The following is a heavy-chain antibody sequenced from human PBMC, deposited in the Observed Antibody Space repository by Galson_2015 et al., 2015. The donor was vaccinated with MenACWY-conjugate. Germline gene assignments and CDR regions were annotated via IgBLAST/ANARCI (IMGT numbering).Heavy chain of an antibody. Sequence: SLRLSCAASGFTFSAYNMNWVRQAPGKGLEWISFISRSSDSIHYAGSFKGRFTIARDNTKNSLSLLMNSLRVEDTAVYYCLSSGDQPGHYWGQGTLVTVSS. CDR2: ISRSSDSI. CDR1: GFTFSAYN. V-gene: IGHV3-48*04. D-gene: IGHD3-22*01. J-gene: IGHJ4*02. CDR3: LSSGDQPGHY.